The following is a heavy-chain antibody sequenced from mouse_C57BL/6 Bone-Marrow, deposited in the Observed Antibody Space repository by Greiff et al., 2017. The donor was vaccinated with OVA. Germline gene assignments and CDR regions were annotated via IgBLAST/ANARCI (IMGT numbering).Heavy chain of an antibody. Sequence: EVKLMESGAELVRPGASVKLSCTASGFNIKDYYMHWVKQRPEQGLEWIGRIDPEDGDTEYAPKFQGKATMTADTSSNTAYLQLSSLTSEDTAVYYCTTSYYGSSWAYWGQGTLVTVSA. CDR1: GFNIKDYY. D-gene: IGHD1-1*01. J-gene: IGHJ3*01. CDR2: IDPEDGDT. V-gene: IGHV14-1*01. CDR3: TTSYYGSSWAY.